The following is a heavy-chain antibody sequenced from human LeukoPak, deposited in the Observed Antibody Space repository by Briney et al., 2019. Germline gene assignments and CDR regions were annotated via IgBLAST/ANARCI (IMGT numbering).Heavy chain of an antibody. CDR1: GYSFTSYW. D-gene: IGHD2-21*02. CDR3: ARIAYCGGDCYPGFDY. V-gene: IGHV5-51*01. Sequence: GESLKISCKGSGYSFTSYWIGWVRQMPGKGLEWMGIIYPGDSDTRYSPSFQGQVTISADKSISTAYLQWSSLKASDTAMYYCARIAYCGGDCYPGFDYWGQGTLVTVSS. J-gene: IGHJ4*02. CDR2: IYPGDSDT.